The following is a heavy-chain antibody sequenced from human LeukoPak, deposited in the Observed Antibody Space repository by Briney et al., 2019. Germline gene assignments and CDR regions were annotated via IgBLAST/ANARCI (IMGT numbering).Heavy chain of an antibody. Sequence: ASVKVSCKASGYTFTGYYMHWVRQAPGQGLEWVGWINPNSGGTNYAQKFQGRVTMTRDTSISTAYMELSRLRSDDTAVYYCARVPPLDDGKGRYWGQGTLVTVSS. CDR2: INPNSGGT. CDR3: ARVPPLDDGKGRY. V-gene: IGHV1-2*02. D-gene: IGHD3-22*01. CDR1: GYTFTGYY. J-gene: IGHJ4*02.